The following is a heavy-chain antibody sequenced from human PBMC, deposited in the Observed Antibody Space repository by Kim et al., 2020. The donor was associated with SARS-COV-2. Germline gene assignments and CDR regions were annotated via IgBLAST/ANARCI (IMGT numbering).Heavy chain of an antibody. CDR3: ARDWGDIVVVPAASPSGY. Sequence: ASVKVSCKASGYTFTSYGISWVRQAPGQGLEWMGWISAYNGNTNYAQKLQGRVTMTTDTSTSTAYMELRSLRSDDTAVYYCARDWGDIVVVPAASPSGYWGPGTLVTVSS. V-gene: IGHV1-18*01. CDR1: GYTFTSYG. CDR2: ISAYNGNT. J-gene: IGHJ4*02. D-gene: IGHD2-2*01.